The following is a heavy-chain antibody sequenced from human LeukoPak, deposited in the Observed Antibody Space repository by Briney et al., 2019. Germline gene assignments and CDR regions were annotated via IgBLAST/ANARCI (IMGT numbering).Heavy chain of an antibody. CDR3: ARGRDRSKAGDY. CDR1: GGSCDDYY. V-gene: IGHV4-34*01. CDR2: IHPSGIF. D-gene: IGHD5-24*01. Sequence: PSETPSLTCAVYGGSCDDYYCSWLRQPPGKGLEWIGEIHPSGIFYYNSSLLSRVTISIDTSKSQFSLRLTSVTAADTAFYYCARGRDRSKAGDYWGQGSLVTVSS. J-gene: IGHJ4*02.